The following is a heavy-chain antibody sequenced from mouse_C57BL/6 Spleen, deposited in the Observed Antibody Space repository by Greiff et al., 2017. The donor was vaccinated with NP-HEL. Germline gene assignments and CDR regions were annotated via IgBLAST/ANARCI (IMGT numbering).Heavy chain of an antibody. V-gene: IGHV3-6*01. D-gene: IGHD1-1*01. CDR2: ISYDGSN. J-gene: IGHJ2*01. CDR1: GYSITSGYY. CDR3: ARNRNIGSSYFDY. Sequence: EVKVEESGPGLVKPSQSLSLTCSVTGYSITSGYYWNWIRQFPGNKLEWMGYISYDGSNNYNPSLKNRISITRDTSKNQFFLKLNSVTTEDTATYYCARNRNIGSSYFDYWGQGTTLTVSS.